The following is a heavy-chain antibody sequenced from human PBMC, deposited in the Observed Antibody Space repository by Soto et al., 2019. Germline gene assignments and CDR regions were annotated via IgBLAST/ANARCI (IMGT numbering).Heavy chain of an antibody. CDR3: AKDLGGSDSSSGDRGYYYYYYGMDV. CDR2: ISGSGGST. V-gene: IGHV3-23*01. CDR1: GFTFSSYA. J-gene: IGHJ6*02. Sequence: GGSLRLSCAASGFTFSSYAMSWVRQAPGKGLEWVSAISGSGGSTYYADSVKGRFTTSRDNPKNTLYLQMNSLRAEDNAVYYCAKDLGGSDSSSGDRGYYYYYYGMDVWGQGTTVTVSS. D-gene: IGHD6-6*01.